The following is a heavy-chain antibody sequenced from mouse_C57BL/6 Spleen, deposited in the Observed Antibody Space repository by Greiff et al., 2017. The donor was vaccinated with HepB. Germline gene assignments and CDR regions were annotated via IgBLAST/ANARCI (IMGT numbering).Heavy chain of an antibody. Sequence: VQLQQSGAELVKPGASVKLSCKASGYTFTEYTIHWVKQRSGQGLEWIGWFYPGSGSIKYNEKFKDKATLTADKSSSTVYMELSRLTSEDSAVYFCARHEEGDDDDVGGYAMDYWGQGTSVTVAS. V-gene: IGHV1-62-2*01. CDR1: GYTFTEYT. J-gene: IGHJ4*01. D-gene: IGHD2-4*01. CDR3: ARHEEGDDDDVGGYAMDY. CDR2: FYPGSGSI.